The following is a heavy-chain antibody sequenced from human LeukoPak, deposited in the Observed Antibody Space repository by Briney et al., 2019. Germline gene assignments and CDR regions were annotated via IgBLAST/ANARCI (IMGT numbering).Heavy chain of an antibody. J-gene: IGHJ4*02. CDR2: ISAYNGNT. CDR1: GYTFSSYG. V-gene: IGHV1-18*01. D-gene: IGHD1-26*01. Sequence: ASVKVSCKASGYTFSSYGISWVRQAPGQGLEWMGWISAYNGNTNYAQKLQGRVTMTTDTSTSTAYMELRSLRSDDTAVYYCARDLGIVGASYYFDYWGQGTLVTVSS. CDR3: ARDLGIVGASYYFDY.